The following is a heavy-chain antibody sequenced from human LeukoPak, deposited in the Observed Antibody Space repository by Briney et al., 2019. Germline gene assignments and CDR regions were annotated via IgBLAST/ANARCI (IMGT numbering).Heavy chain of an antibody. Sequence: KPSETLSLTCAVSGVAISRGGYAWNWIRQPPGKGLEWIAYIYHSGTTYYNPSLKSRATISVDTSKNQFSLKLSSVTAADTAVYYCARESYYYDSSGYYPVPVIDYWGQGTLVTVSS. D-gene: IGHD3-22*01. CDR2: IYHSGTT. J-gene: IGHJ4*02. V-gene: IGHV4-30-4*07. CDR1: GVAISRGGYA. CDR3: ARESYYYDSSGYYPVPVIDY.